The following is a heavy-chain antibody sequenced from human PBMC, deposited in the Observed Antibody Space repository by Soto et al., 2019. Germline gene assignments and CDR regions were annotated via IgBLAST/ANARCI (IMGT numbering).Heavy chain of an antibody. CDR2: TYYRSKWYN. Sequence: QVQLQQSGPGLVRPSQTLSLTCAISGDSASRNSAAWHWLRQSPSRRLEWLGRTYYRSKWYNDYAVSVKSRISINPDTSKNQFSLQLNSVTPEDTAVYYCARAPGGIDAFDIWGQGTMVTVSS. V-gene: IGHV6-1*01. D-gene: IGHD3-16*01. J-gene: IGHJ3*02. CDR1: GDSASRNSAA. CDR3: ARAPGGIDAFDI.